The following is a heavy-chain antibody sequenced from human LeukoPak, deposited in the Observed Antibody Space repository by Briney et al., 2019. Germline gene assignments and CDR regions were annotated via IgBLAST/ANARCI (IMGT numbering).Heavy chain of an antibody. CDR3: ARDLQYSSGWYGGVSWFDP. V-gene: IGHV3-20*04. CDR1: GFTFDDYG. D-gene: IGHD6-19*01. CDR2: ITWNGGST. Sequence: PGGSLRLSCAASGFTFDDYGMSWVRQAPGKGLEWVSGITWNGGSTGYEDSVKGRFTISRDDAKNSLYLQMNSLRAEDTALYYCARDLQYSSGWYGGVSWFDPWGQGTLVTVSS. J-gene: IGHJ5*02.